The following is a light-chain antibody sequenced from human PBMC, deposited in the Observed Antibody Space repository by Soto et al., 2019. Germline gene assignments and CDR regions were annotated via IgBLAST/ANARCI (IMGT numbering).Light chain of an antibody. Sequence: EIVMTQSPATLSVSPGERATLSCRASQSISSNLAWYQQKPGQAPRLLMFRTSSRATGFPARFSGSGSGTEFKLTISSLQSEDFGVYYCQQYNNWPRATCGGGTKVEIK. CDR3: QQYNNWPRAT. CDR1: QSISSN. CDR2: RTS. V-gene: IGKV3-15*01. J-gene: IGKJ4*01.